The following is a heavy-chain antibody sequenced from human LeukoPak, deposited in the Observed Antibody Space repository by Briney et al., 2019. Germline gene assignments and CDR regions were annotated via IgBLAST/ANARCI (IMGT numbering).Heavy chain of an antibody. CDR2: IKQDGSER. V-gene: IGHV3-7*04. D-gene: IGHD3-22*01. CDR1: GFTFSSSW. J-gene: IGHJ4*02. Sequence: GGSLRLSCAASGFTFSSSWMSWVRQAPGKGLEWVANIKQDGSERYYVDSVKGRFTISRDNAHNSLYLQMNSLRAEDTAVYFCARSEYSYDSRGHWYIDSWGQGVLVTVFS. CDR3: ARSEYSYDSRGHWYIDS.